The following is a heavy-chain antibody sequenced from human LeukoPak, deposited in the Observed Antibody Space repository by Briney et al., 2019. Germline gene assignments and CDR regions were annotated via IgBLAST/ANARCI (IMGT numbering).Heavy chain of an antibody. CDR3: AVTVPVVY. CDR2: ISYDGSNK. Sequence: GGSLRLSCAASGFTFSSYAMHWVRQAPGKGLEWVAVISYDGSNKYHADSVKGRFTISRDNSKNTLYLQMNSLRAEDTAVYYCAVTVPVVYWGQGTLVTVSS. D-gene: IGHD1-20*01. V-gene: IGHV3-30*04. J-gene: IGHJ4*02. CDR1: GFTFSSYA.